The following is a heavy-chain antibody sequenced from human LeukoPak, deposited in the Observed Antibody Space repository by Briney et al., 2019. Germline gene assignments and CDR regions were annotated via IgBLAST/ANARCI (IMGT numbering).Heavy chain of an antibody. D-gene: IGHD3-22*01. CDR1: GGPFSGYF. CDR2: INHSGST. V-gene: IGHV4-34*01. J-gene: IGHJ5*02. Sequence: SETLSLTCAVYGGPFSGYFWSWIRQPPGKGLEWIGEINHSGSTNYNPSLKSRATISVDTSKNQFSLKLNSVTAADTAVYYCARGTYYYYDSSGYLFWFDPWGQGTLVTVSS. CDR3: ARGTYYYYDSSGYLFWFDP.